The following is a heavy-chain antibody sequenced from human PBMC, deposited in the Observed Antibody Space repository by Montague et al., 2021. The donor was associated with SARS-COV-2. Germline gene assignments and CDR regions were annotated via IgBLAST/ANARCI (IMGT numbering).Heavy chain of an antibody. CDR2: ISAYNGNT. V-gene: IGHV1-18*01. J-gene: IGHJ4*02. D-gene: IGHD3-3*01. Sequence: SVKVSCKASGYTFTSYGISWVRQAPGQGLEWMGWISAYNGNTNYAQKLQGRVTMTTDTSTSTAYMELRSLRSDDTAVYYCARAYYDFWSGYYTAGSYLDCWGRGTLVTVSS. CDR3: ARAYYDFWSGYYTAGSYLDC. CDR1: GYTFTSYG.